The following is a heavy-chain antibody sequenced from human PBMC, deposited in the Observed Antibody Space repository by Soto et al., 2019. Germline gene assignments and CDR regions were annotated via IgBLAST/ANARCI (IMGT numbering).Heavy chain of an antibody. CDR3: ARDTMTPDYDSSGYVPPERYYGMDF. D-gene: IGHD3-22*01. CDR2: IYYSGST. Sequence: TLSLTCTVSGGSISSGGYYWSWIRQHPGKGLEWIGYIYYSGSTYYNPSLKSRVTISVDTSKNQFSLKLSSVTAADTAVYYFARDTMTPDYDSSGYVPPERYYGMDFWGQGTTVTVSS. V-gene: IGHV4-31*03. CDR1: GGSISSGGYY. J-gene: IGHJ6*01.